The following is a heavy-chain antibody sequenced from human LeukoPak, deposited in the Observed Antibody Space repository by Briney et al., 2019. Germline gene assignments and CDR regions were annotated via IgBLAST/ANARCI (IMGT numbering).Heavy chain of an antibody. CDR2: IYHSGST. CDR1: GGSISSCGYS. CDR3: ARGGDYYDSSGAFDY. D-gene: IGHD3-22*01. J-gene: IGHJ4*02. Sequence: PSQTLSLTCAVSGGSISSCGYSWSWIRQPPGKGLEWIGYIYHSGSTYYNPSLKSRVTISVDRSKNQFSLKLSSVTAADTAVYYCARGGDYYDSSGAFDYWGQGTLVTVSS. V-gene: IGHV4-30-2*01.